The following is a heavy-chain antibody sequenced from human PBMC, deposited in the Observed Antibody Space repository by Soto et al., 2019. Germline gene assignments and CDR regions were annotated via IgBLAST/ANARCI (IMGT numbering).Heavy chain of an antibody. J-gene: IGHJ5*02. Sequence: SETLSLTCTVSGGSISSSSYYWGWIRQPPGKGLEWIGSIYYSGSTYYNPSLKSRVTISVDTSKNQFSLKLSSVTAADTAVYYCARRLRYFDWFKGFDPWGQGTLVTVSS. CDR2: IYYSGST. D-gene: IGHD3-9*01. CDR1: GGSISSSSYY. V-gene: IGHV4-39*01. CDR3: ARRLRYFDWFKGFDP.